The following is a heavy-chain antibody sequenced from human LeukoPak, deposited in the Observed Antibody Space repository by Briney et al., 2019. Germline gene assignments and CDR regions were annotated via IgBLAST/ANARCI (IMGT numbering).Heavy chain of an antibody. D-gene: IGHD4-23*01. CDR3: AGHDYGSNRHFDY. J-gene: IGHJ4*02. CDR1: GGSISSYY. CDR2: IYYDGSA. Sequence: SETLSLTCSVSGGSISSYYLSWVRQPPGKGLEWIGYIYYDGSANYNPSLKSRVTISVDTSKNQFSLKLSSVTAADTALYYCAGHDYGSNRHFDYWGQGTLVTVSS. V-gene: IGHV4-59*01.